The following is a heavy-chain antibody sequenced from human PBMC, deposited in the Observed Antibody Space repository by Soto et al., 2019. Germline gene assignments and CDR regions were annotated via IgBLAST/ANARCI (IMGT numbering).Heavy chain of an antibody. D-gene: IGHD6-19*01. CDR2: IYHSGST. J-gene: IGHJ2*01. CDR3: ARGEQWLVDYWYFDL. CDR1: SGSISSSNW. Sequence: QVQLQESGPGLVKPSGTLSLTCAVSSGSISSSNWWSWVRQPPGKGLEWIGEIYHSGSTNYNPSLKSRVTMSVDKSKNQFSLKLSSVTAADTAVYYCARGEQWLVDYWYFDLWGRGTLVTVSS. V-gene: IGHV4-4*02.